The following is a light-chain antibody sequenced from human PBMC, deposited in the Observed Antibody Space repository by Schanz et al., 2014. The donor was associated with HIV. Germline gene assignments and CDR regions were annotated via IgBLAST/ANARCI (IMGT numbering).Light chain of an antibody. CDR2: EVS. CDR3: SSYAATSNVL. J-gene: IGLJ3*02. Sequence: QSALTQPASVSGSPGQSITISCTGTSSDVGGYNYVSWYQQHPGKAPKIMIYEVSKRPSGVPDRFSGSKSGNTASLTVSGLQADDEADYYCSSYAATSNVLFGGGTKVTVL. CDR1: SSDVGGYNY. V-gene: IGLV2-8*01.